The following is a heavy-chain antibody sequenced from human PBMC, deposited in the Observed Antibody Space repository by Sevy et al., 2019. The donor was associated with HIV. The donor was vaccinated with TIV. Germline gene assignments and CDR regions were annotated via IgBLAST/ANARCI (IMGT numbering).Heavy chain of an antibody. CDR2: IIPIFGTA. Sequence: ASVKVSCKASGGTFSSYAISWVRQAPGQGLEWMGGIIPIFGTANYAQKFQGRVTITADESTSTAYMELRSLRSEDTAVYYCAVGESTTVTTLEDFQHWGQGTLVTVSS. CDR1: GGTFSSYA. J-gene: IGHJ1*01. D-gene: IGHD4-17*01. CDR3: AVGESTTVTTLEDFQH. V-gene: IGHV1-69*13.